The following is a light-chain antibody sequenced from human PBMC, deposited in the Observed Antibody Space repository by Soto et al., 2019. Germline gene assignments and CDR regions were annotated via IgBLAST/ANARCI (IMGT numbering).Light chain of an antibody. CDR1: QSITNDH. J-gene: IGKJ2*01. CDR3: QQFGDSLRT. Sequence: EIVLTQSPGSLSLSPGERVTVSCRASQSITNDHLDWYQQKVGQAPRLLISRASRRATDIPDRFSGGGSGTDFTLTISRLEPEDVAVYFCQQFGDSLRTFGQGTKVDI. CDR2: RAS. V-gene: IGKV3-20*01.